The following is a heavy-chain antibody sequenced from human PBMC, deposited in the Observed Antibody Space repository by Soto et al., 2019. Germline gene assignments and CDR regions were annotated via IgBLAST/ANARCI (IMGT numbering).Heavy chain of an antibody. CDR3: TKASSDRNHMEV. CDR1: GFTFGNFV. Sequence: GGSLRLSCAASGFTFGNFVMRWVRQTPGKGLEWVSTITETGGDTYYTDSVKGRFTISRDNSKNTLYLQMTSLRAEDTALYYCTKASSDRNHMEVWGPGTTVTVSS. V-gene: IGHV3-23*01. CDR2: ITETGGDT. J-gene: IGHJ6*02.